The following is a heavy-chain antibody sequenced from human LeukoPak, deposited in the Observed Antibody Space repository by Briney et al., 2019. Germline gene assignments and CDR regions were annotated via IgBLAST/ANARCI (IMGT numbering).Heavy chain of an antibody. CDR1: KFSFSNYE. D-gene: IGHD5-12*01. CDR2: INNASGDI. V-gene: IGHV3-48*03. J-gene: IGHJ6*03. Sequence: PGGSLRLSCAASKFSFSNYEMNWVRQAPGKGPEWIAYINNASGDIYYAESVKGRFTISRDNAKNSLYLQMNSLRVEDTAVYYCAREEKYSGSEFYYYYMDVWGKGTTVTVSS. CDR3: AREEKYSGSEFYYYYMDV.